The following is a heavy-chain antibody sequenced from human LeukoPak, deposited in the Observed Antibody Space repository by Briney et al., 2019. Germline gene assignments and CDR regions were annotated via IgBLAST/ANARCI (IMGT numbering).Heavy chain of an antibody. J-gene: IGHJ3*01. CDR1: GFDFSASS. CDR3: AREASLG. V-gene: IGHV3-48*04. Sequence: GGSLRLSCVASGFDFSASSFNYIRQAPGKGLEWVSYIRASSSLISYADSVRGRFTISRDDAKKSVFLQMHSLRADDTAVYYCAREASLGWGQGTVAT. CDR2: IRASSSLI.